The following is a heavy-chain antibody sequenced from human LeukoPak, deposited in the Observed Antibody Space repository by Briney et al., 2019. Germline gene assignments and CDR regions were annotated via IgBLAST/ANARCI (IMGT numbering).Heavy chain of an antibody. D-gene: IGHD3-3*01. J-gene: IGHJ4*02. V-gene: IGHV3-30*02. CDR1: GFTFSSYG. CDR2: IWYDGSNK. CDR3: GKMPGDFWSAFYHYFDF. Sequence: TGGSLRLSCAASGFTFSSYGMHWVRQAPGKGLEWVAIIWYDGSNKYYADSVKGRFTVSRDNSKNTLYLQMNSLRAQDAAVYYCGKMPGDFWSAFYHYFDFWGQGALVTVSS.